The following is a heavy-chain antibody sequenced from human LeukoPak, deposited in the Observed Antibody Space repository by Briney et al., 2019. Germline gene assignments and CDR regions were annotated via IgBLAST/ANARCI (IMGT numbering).Heavy chain of an antibody. Sequence: SGGSLRLSCAASGFTFSSYAMNWVRQAPGKGPEWVSSISGGAGGAAYADSVKGRFTMSRDNSKNTLYLQMNSLRAEDTAVYYCAKDGGYGSGSYYPDYWGQGTLVTVSS. CDR2: ISGGAGGA. D-gene: IGHD3-10*01. V-gene: IGHV3-23*01. CDR1: GFTFSSYA. J-gene: IGHJ4*02. CDR3: AKDGGYGSGSYYPDY.